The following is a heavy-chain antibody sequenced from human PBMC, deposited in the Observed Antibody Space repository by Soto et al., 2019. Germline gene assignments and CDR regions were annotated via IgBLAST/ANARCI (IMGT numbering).Heavy chain of an antibody. CDR3: ASGTFTDISFAS. D-gene: IGHD2-21*01. V-gene: IGHV4-31*03. CDR2: IYYTGAA. Sequence: QVQLQESGPGLVKPSQTLTLTCSVSGGSIDTGGFYWSWARQLPGKGLQWIGYIYYTGAAYYNPALKSRVVISLDTSANQFSLSLTSLTAADTAVYYCASGTFTDISFASWGQGRLVTVSS. J-gene: IGHJ4*02. CDR1: GGSIDTGGFY.